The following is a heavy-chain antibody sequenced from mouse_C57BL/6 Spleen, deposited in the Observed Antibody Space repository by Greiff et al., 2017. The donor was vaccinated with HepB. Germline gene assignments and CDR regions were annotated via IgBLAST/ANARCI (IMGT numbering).Heavy chain of an antibody. CDR2: IYPGSGNT. V-gene: IGHV1-66*01. Sequence: QVQLQQSGPELVKPGASVKISCKASGYIFTSYYIHWVKQRPGQGLEWIGWIYPGSGNTKYNEKFKGKATLTADTSSSTAYMQLSSLTSEDSAVYYCARSDGSRKFDYWGQGTTLTVSS. J-gene: IGHJ2*01. CDR1: GYIFTSYY. D-gene: IGHD1-1*01. CDR3: ARSDGSRKFDY.